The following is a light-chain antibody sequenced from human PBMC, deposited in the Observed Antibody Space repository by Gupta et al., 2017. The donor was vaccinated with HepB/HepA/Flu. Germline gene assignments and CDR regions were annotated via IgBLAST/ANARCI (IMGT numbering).Light chain of an antibody. CDR3: AAWDDSLNGLVV. Sequence: QSLLTQPPPAYGTYEQRVTISCSGSSANLGSNTVNWYQQLPGTAPKLLIYSNNQRPSGVPDRFSGSKSGTSASLAISGLQSEDEADYYCAAWDDSLNGLVVFGGGTKLTVL. CDR2: SNN. J-gene: IGLJ2*01. CDR1: SANLGSNT. V-gene: IGLV1-44*01.